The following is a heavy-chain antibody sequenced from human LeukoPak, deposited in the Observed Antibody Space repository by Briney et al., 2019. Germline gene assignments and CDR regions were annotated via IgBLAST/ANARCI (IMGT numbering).Heavy chain of an antibody. CDR3: ASSYSGSSPFDY. Sequence: SETLSLTCTVSGGSISSYYWSWIRQPPGKGLEWIGYIYYSGSTNYNPSLKSRVTISVDTSKNQFSLKLSSVTAADTAMYYCASSYSGSSPFDYWGQGTLVTVSS. CDR1: GGSISSYY. D-gene: IGHD1-26*01. V-gene: IGHV4-59*01. J-gene: IGHJ4*02. CDR2: IYYSGST.